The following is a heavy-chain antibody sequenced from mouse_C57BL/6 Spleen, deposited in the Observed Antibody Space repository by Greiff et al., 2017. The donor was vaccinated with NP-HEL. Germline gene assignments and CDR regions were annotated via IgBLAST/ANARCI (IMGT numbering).Heavy chain of an antibody. J-gene: IGHJ4*01. CDR2: ISSGGDYI. Sequence: DVHLVESGEGLVKPGGSLKLSCAASGFTFSSYAMSWVRQTPEKRLEWVAYISSGGDYIYYADTVKGRFTISRDNARNTLYLQMSSLKSEDTAMYYCTREGVATDYAMDYWGQGTSVTVSS. CDR3: TREGVATDYAMDY. D-gene: IGHD1-1*02. V-gene: IGHV5-9-1*02. CDR1: GFTFSSYA.